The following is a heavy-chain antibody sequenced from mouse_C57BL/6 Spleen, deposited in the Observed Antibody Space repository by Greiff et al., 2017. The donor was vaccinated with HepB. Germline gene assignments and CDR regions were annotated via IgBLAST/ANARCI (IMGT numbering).Heavy chain of an antibody. Sequence: EVQLQQSGPELVKPGASVKISCKASGYTFTDYYMNWVKQSHGKSLEWIGDINPNNGGTSYNQKFKGKATLTVDKSSSTAYMELRSLTSEDSAVYYCANYYGSYWYVDVWGTGTTVTVSS. CDR3: ANYYGSYWYVDV. D-gene: IGHD1-1*01. V-gene: IGHV1-26*01. CDR1: GYTFTDYY. CDR2: INPNNGGT. J-gene: IGHJ1*03.